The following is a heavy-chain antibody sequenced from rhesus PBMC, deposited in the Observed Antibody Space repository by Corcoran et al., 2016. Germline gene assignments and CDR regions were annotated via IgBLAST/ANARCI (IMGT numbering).Heavy chain of an antibody. CDR3: ARRRSSGWPVGYYFDY. CDR2: IYWYDDT. D-gene: IGHD6-31*01. J-gene: IGHJ4*01. V-gene: IGHV2-174*01. Sequence: QVTLKESGPALVKPTQTLTLTCTFSGFSLTTSGMGVGWIRQLPGPALEWLARIYWYDDTRTNSSLRSRLTIARDTTKSQVVRTRTDMDPVDPATYYCARRRSSGWPVGYYFDYWGQGLLVTVSS. CDR1: GFSLTTSGMG.